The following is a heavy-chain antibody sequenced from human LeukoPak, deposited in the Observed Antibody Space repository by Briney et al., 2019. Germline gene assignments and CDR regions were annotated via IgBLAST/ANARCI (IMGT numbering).Heavy chain of an antibody. CDR2: IYYSGST. CDR1: GGSIDTWY. Sequence: SETLSLTCTVSGGSIDTWYWSWIRQPPGRGLEWIGSIYYSGSTYYNPSLKSRVTISVGTSKNQFSLKLSSVTAADTAVYYCARTGPRRGGLDVWGQGTTVTVSS. D-gene: IGHD3/OR15-3a*01. CDR3: ARTGPRRGGLDV. J-gene: IGHJ6*02. V-gene: IGHV4-59*05.